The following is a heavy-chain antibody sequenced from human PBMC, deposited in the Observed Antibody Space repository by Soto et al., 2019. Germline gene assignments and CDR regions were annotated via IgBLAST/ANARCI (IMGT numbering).Heavy chain of an antibody. CDR3: ARQIVVGPIPAYMVV. D-gene: IGHD2-2*01. J-gene: IGHJ6*03. Sequence: SETLSLTCTVSGGSISSSSYYWGWIRQPPGKGLDWIGSIYYSGTTYYNPSLKSRVTISVDTSKNQFSLKLSSVTAADTAVYYCARQIVVGPIPAYMVVWGKATTVTVSS. CDR2: IYYSGTT. V-gene: IGHV4-39*01. CDR1: GGSISSSSYY.